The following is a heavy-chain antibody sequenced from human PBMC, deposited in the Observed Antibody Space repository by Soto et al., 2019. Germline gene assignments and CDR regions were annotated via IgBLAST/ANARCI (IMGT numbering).Heavy chain of an antibody. D-gene: IGHD3-10*01. CDR3: ASTLIRGVITTYFDY. J-gene: IGHJ4*02. Sequence: GGSMRLSCAASGFTFRSYAMHWIRKEPGKGLEWVAVISYDGSDKYYADSVKGRFTISRDNSKNTLYLQMNSLRVEDTAVYYCASTLIRGVITTYFDYWGQGTLVTVSS. V-gene: IGHV3-30-3*01. CDR2: ISYDGSDK. CDR1: GFTFRSYA.